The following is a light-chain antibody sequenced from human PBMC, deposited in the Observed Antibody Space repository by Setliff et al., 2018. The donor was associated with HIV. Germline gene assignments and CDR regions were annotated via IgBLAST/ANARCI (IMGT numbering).Light chain of an antibody. V-gene: IGLV2-14*01. CDR1: RSDVGGYNS. CDR3: SSYTSSSTYA. J-gene: IGLJ1*01. Sequence: LTQPASVSGSPGQAITISCTGTRSDVGGYNSVSWYQQLPGKAPKLIIYDVSKRPSGVSNRFSGSKSANTASLTISGLQAEDEADFYCSSYTSSSTYAFGTGTKVTVL. CDR2: DVS.